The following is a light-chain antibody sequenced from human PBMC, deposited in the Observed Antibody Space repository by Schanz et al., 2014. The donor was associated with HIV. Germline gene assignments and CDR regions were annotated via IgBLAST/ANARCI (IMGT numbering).Light chain of an antibody. CDR2: GNS. V-gene: IGLV1-40*01. CDR3: CSYTTTSTYV. Sequence: QSVLTQPPSVSAAPGQKVTISCTGSSSNIGAGYDVHWYQQLPGTAPKLLIYGNSNRPSGVPDRFSGSKSGTSASLAITGLQAEDEADYYCCSYTTTSTYVFGAGTKVTVL. J-gene: IGLJ1*01. CDR1: SSNIGAGYD.